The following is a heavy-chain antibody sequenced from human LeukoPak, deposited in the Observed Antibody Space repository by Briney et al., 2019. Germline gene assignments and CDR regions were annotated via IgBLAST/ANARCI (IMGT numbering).Heavy chain of an antibody. D-gene: IGHD7-27*01. J-gene: IGHJ2*01. CDR1: GFTFGTYG. V-gene: IGHV3-23*01. CDR2: ITGSSTWT. CDR3: ARELVSLGTGYFDL. Sequence: GGSLRLSCEASGFTFGTYGMTWVRQSPGKGLEWVPGITGSSTWTYYADSVRGRFTISRDNARNTLHLQMNNLTADDTAIYYCARELVSLGTGYFDLWGRGTLVTVSS.